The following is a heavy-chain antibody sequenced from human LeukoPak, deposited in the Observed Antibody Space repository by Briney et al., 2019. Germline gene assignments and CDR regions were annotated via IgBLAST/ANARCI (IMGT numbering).Heavy chain of an antibody. CDR2: INSDGSST. V-gene: IGHV3-74*01. CDR1: GFTFSSYW. CDR3: ARDRAGYYMDV. Sequence: GGSLRLSCAASGFTFSSYWMHWVRQAPGKGLVWVSRINSDGSSTTYADSVKDRFTISRDNAKNTLYLQMNSLRAEDTAVYYCARDRAGYYMDVWGKGTTVTVSS. J-gene: IGHJ6*03.